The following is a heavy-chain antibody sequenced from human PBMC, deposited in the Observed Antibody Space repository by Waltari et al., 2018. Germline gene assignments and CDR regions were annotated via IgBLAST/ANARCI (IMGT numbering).Heavy chain of an antibody. CDR1: GFTVSSNY. CDR2: IYSGGST. V-gene: IGHV3-53*01. D-gene: IGHD3-22*01. Sequence: EVQLVESGGGLIQPGGSLRLSCAASGFTVSSNYMSWVRQAPGKGLEWVSVIYSGGSTYYADSVKGRFTISRDNSKNTLYRQMNSLRAEDTAVYYCASYYDSSGYYTSPYYYYGMDVWGQGTTVTVSS. CDR3: ASYYDSSGYYTSPYYYYGMDV. J-gene: IGHJ6*02.